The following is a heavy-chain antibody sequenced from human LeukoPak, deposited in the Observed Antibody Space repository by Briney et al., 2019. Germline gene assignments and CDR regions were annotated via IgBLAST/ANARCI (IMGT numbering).Heavy chain of an antibody. CDR3: AKEGSSWFNHWFDP. J-gene: IGHJ5*02. V-gene: IGHV3-23*01. CDR1: GFTFSSYA. CDR2: ISGSGGST. Sequence: GGSLRLSCAASGFTFSSYAMRWVRQAPGKGLEWVSAISGSGGSTYYADSVKGRFTISRDNSKNTLYLQMNSLRAEDTTVYYCAKEGSSWFNHWFDPWGQGTLVTVSS. D-gene: IGHD6-13*01.